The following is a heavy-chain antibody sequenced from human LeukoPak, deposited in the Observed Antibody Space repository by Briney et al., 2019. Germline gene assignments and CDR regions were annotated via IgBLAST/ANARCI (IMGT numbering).Heavy chain of an antibody. Sequence: SVKVSCKASGGTFSSYAISWVRQAPGQGLEWMGRIIPIFGTANYAQKFQGRVTITTDESTSTAYMELSSLRSEDTAVYYCARSGIVVVTAQRTWFDPSSQGTLVTVSS. V-gene: IGHV1-69*05. CDR1: GGTFSSYA. CDR2: IIPIFGTA. D-gene: IGHD2-21*02. J-gene: IGHJ5*02. CDR3: ARSGIVVVTAQRTWFDP.